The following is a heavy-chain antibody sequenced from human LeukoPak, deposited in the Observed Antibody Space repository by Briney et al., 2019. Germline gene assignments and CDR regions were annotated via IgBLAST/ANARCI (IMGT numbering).Heavy chain of an antibody. CDR3: AREKYYYDGSGYYFDY. Sequence: GTSLRLSCVASGFTFGVYGMHWVRQAPGKGLEWVAVIGHDGNNADYGDSVRGRFTVSRDNSENTLYLQMNSLRAEDTAVYYCAREKYYYDGSGYYFDYWGQGTLVTVSS. CDR1: GFTFGVYG. J-gene: IGHJ4*02. V-gene: IGHV3-33*01. D-gene: IGHD3-22*01. CDR2: IGHDGNNA.